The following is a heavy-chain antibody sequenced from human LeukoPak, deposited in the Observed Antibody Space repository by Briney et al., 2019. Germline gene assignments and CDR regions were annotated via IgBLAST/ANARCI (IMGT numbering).Heavy chain of an antibody. CDR1: GGSFSGYY. J-gene: IGHJ6*02. CDR3: ARGRRYYGSGSSYGMDV. CDR2: INHSGST. D-gene: IGHD3-10*01. V-gene: IGHV4-34*01. Sequence: SETLSLTCAVYGGSFSGYYWSWIRQPPGKGLEWIGEINHSGSTNYNPSLKSRVTISVDTSKNQFSLKLSSVTAADTAVYYRARGRRYYGSGSSYGMDVWGQGTTVTVSS.